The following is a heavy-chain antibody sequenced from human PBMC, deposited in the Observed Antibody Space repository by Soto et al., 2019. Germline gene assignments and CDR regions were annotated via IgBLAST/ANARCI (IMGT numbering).Heavy chain of an antibody. Sequence: QVQLVQSGAEVKKPGASVKVSCKASRHMFTTYDINWVRQATGQGLEWMGWMNPRSGNTGYAQKFQGRVSITRNTSIATVYMELNSLRSEDTAVYNCVGPLMTRLDSWGQGTLVTVSP. J-gene: IGHJ4*02. D-gene: IGHD2-21*02. CDR3: VGPLMTRLDS. CDR2: MNPRSGNT. CDR1: RHMFTTYD. V-gene: IGHV1-8*01.